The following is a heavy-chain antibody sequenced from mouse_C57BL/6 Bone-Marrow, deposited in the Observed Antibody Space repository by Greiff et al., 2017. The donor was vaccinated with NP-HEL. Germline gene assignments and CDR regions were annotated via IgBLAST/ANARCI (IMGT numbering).Heavy chain of an antibody. J-gene: IGHJ1*03. Sequence: EVMLVESGPGLAKPSQTLSLTCSVTGYSITSDYWNWIRKFPGNKLEYMGYISPSGSTYYNPSLKSRISITRETTKNQYYLQLNTVTTEDTATYYCARREERYSNYEGYVDVWGTGTTVTVSS. CDR2: ISPSGST. D-gene: IGHD2-5*01. CDR1: GYSITSDY. CDR3: ARREERYSNYEGYVDV. V-gene: IGHV3-8*01.